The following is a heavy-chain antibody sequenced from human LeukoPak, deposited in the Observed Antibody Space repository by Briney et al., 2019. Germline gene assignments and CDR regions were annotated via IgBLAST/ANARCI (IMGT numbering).Heavy chain of an antibody. V-gene: IGHV3-48*03. J-gene: IGHJ3*01. CDR1: GFTFSSYE. Sequence: SGGSLRLSCAASGFTFSSYEMNWVRQAPGKGLEWVSYISSSGSTIYYADSVKGRFAISRDNAKNSLYLQMNSLRAEDTAVYYCARVGAVGGVFRAFDLWGQGTMVTVSS. D-gene: IGHD3-16*01. CDR2: ISSSGSTI. CDR3: ARVGAVGGVFRAFDL.